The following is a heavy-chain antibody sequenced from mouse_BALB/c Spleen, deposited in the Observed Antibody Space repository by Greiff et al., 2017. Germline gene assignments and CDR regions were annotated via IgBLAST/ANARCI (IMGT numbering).Heavy chain of an antibody. J-gene: IGHJ3*01. V-gene: IGHV5-6*01. Sequence: EVMLVESGGDLVKPGGSLKLSCAASGFTFSSYGMSWVRQTPVKRLEWVATISSGGSYTYYPDSVKGRFTISRDNAKNTLYLQMSSLKSEDTAMYYCARHWGGNCFAYWGQGTLVTVSA. CDR2: ISSGGSYT. CDR3: ARHWGGNCFAY. D-gene: IGHD2-1*01. CDR1: GFTFSSYG.